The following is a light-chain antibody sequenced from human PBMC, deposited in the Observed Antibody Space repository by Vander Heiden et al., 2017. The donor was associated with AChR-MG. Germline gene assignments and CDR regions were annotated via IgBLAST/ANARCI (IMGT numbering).Light chain of an antibody. V-gene: IGLV1-40*01. CDR1: SSKIGADYD. Sequence: HSLLTQPPSVSGSPGQTVTISCTGSSSKIGADYDVHWYQLPAGTAPKLIIYGNSSRPSGVPGRFSGTKGGTAASLTSTGRQAEEEDDYYGQSDDSSLGDYVFGTGTKVTVL. CDR3: QSDDSSLGDYV. CDR2: GNS. J-gene: IGLJ1*01.